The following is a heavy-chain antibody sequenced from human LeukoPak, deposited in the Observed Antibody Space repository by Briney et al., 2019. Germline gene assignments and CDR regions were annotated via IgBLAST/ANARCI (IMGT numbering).Heavy chain of an antibody. CDR3: ARTNWDYGGNPRAFGMDV. D-gene: IGHD4-23*01. Sequence: SETLSLTCTVSGDSISDGGYYWSWIRQPPGKGLEWIGYIYYSGSTNYNPSLKSRVTISVDTSKNQFSLKLSSVTAADTAVYYCARTNWDYGGNPRAFGMDVWGQGTTVTVSS. CDR2: IYYSGST. V-gene: IGHV4-61*08. J-gene: IGHJ6*02. CDR1: GDSISDGGYY.